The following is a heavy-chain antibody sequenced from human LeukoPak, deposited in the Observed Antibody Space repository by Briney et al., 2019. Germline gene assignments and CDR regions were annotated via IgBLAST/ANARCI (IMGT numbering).Heavy chain of an antibody. J-gene: IGHJ4*02. V-gene: IGHV1-69*13. CDR1: GYTFTSYG. D-gene: IGHD2-2*01. Sequence: RASVKVSCKASGYTFTSYGISWVRQAPGQGLEWMGGIIPIFGTANYAQKFQGRVTITADESTSTAYMELSSLRSEDTAVYYCATVGLGYCSSTSCWGVFDYWGQGTLVTVSS. CDR2: IIPIFGTA. CDR3: ATVGLGYCSSTSCWGVFDY.